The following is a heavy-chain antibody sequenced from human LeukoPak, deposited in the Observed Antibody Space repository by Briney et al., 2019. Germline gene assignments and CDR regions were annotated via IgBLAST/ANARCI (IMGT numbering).Heavy chain of an antibody. CDR1: GGSFSGYY. D-gene: IGHD3-10*01. CDR3: ARGANYGSGSYYFDY. CDR2: INHSGST. V-gene: IGHV4-34*01. Sequence: PSETLSLTCAVYGGSFSGYYWSWIRQPPGKGLEWIGEINHSGSTNYNPSLKSRVTISVDTSKNQFSLKLSSVTAADTAVYYCARGANYGSGSYYFDYWGQGTRVTVSS. J-gene: IGHJ4*02.